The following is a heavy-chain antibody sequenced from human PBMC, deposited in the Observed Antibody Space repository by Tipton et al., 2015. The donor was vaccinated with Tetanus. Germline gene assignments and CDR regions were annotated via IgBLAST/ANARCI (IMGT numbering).Heavy chain of an antibody. D-gene: IGHD5-12*01. CDR3: ARANNDYPKKGPFDF. J-gene: IGHJ4*01. Sequence: TLSLTCSVSGASVSRSSHYWTWIRQPPGKEPEWVGYVYHNGNTNYHPSLKGRLTISVDTSKNQFSLNLKSVITADTAIYYCARANNDYPKKGPFDFWGRGILVTVSS. CDR1: GASVSRSSHY. V-gene: IGHV4-61*01. CDR2: VYHNGNT.